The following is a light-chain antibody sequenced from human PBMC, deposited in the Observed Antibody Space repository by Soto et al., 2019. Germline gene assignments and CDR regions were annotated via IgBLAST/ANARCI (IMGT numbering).Light chain of an antibody. CDR2: NDS. CDR3: QVCDSSSDHPVV. J-gene: IGLJ2*01. V-gene: IGLV3-21*04. CDR1: NIGSKS. Sequence: SYELTQPPSVSVAPGKTARITCGGNNIGSKSVHWYQQKPGQAPVLVIYNDSDRPSGIPERFSGSNSGNTATLTISRVEAGDEAEYYCQVCDSSSDHPVVFGVGTKLIVL.